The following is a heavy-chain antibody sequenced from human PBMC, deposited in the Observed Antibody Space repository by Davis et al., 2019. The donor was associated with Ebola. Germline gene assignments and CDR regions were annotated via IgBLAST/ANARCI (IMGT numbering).Heavy chain of an antibody. V-gene: IGHV5-51*01. CDR1: GYSFTSYW. Sequence: GESLKISCKGSGYSFTSYWIGWVRQMPGKGLEWMGIIYPGDSDTRYSPSFQGQVTISADKSISTAYLQWSSLKASDTAMYYCARSSPVTTGHYYYYGMDVWGQGTTVTVSS. D-gene: IGHD4-17*01. CDR3: ARSSPVTTGHYYYYGMDV. CDR2: IYPGDSDT. J-gene: IGHJ6*02.